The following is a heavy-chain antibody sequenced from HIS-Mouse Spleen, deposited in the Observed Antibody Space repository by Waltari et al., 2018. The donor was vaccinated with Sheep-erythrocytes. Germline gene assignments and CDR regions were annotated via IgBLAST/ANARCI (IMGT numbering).Heavy chain of an antibody. J-gene: IGHJ4*02. Sequence: EVQLLESGGGLVQPGGSLRLSCAASGFTFSSYARSWVRQATGKGLEWVSAMVCGGGSTYSADSGKGRFTISRDKSKNTLYLQMNSLRAEDTAVYYCAKQTLRRTYFDYWGQGTLVTVSS. V-gene: IGHV3-23*01. D-gene: IGHD4-17*01. CDR3: AKQTLRRTYFDY. CDR2: MVCGGGST. CDR1: GFTFSSYA.